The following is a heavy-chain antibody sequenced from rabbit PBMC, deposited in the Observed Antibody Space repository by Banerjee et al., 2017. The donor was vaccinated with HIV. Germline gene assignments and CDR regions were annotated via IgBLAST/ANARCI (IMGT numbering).Heavy chain of an antibody. D-gene: IGHD4-1*01. CDR3: ARGAGSGWGANFNL. V-gene: IGHV1S40*01. Sequence: QSLEESGGDLVKPGASLTLTCTASGFSFSSYYMCWVRQAPGKGLEWVACIYGGSSGSTWYASWAKGRFTISKTSSTTVTLQMTSLTAADTATYFCARGAGSGWGANFNLWGQGTLVTV. CDR1: GFSFSSYY. J-gene: IGHJ4*01. CDR2: IYGGSSGST.